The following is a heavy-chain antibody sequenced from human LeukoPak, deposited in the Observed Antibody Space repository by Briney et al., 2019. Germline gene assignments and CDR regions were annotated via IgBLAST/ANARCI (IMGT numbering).Heavy chain of an antibody. CDR2: IDTSGTYI. V-gene: IGHV3-21*01. CDR3: ARGRSITLLRGVAMSDGFDI. CDR1: GFTFSTYS. Sequence: GGSLRLSCAASGFTFSTYSMNWVRQAPGKGLEWVSFIDTSGTYIYYGESMKGRFTISRDNAKNSLYLQMNGLMAEDTAVYYCARGRSITLLRGVAMSDGFDIWGQGTMVAVSS. J-gene: IGHJ3*02. D-gene: IGHD3-10*01.